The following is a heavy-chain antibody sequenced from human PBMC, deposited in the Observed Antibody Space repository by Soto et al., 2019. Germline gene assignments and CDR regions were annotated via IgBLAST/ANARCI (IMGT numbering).Heavy chain of an antibody. D-gene: IGHD3-16*02. CDR1: GFTFSNYA. J-gene: IGHJ4*02. CDR3: ARERSRLSSPYFDY. V-gene: IGHV3-30-3*01. CDR2: ISYDGSNK. Sequence: QVQLVESGGGVVQPGRSLRLSCAASGFTFSNYAMHWVREAPGKGLEWVAVISYDGSNKYYADSVKGRFTISRDNSKNTVYLQINSLRAEDTAVYYSARERSRLSSPYFDYWGQGTLVTVSS.